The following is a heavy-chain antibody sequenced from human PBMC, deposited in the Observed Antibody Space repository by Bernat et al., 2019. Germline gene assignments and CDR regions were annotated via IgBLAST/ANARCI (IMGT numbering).Heavy chain of an antibody. D-gene: IGHD3-3*01. CDR1: GFTFSSYG. CDR3: AIEPPHYDFWIGSNY. V-gene: IGHV3-23*04. J-gene: IGHJ4*02. Sequence: EVQLVESGGGSVQPGGSLRLSCAASGFTFSSYGMIWVRQAPGKGPEWVSTISGGSENTHYGDSVRGRFTISRDNSKNTLFLQMNSLRAEDTAVYYCAIEPPHYDFWIGSNYWGQGTLVTVSS. CDR2: ISGGSENT.